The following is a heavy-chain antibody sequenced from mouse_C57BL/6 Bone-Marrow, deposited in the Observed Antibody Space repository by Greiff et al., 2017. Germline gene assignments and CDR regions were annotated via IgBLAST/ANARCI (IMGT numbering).Heavy chain of an antibody. V-gene: IGHV5-4*01. J-gene: IGHJ2*01. CDR2: ISDGGSYT. D-gene: IGHD1-1*01. Sequence: EVNLVESGGGLVKPGGSLKLSCAASGFTFSSYAMSWVRQTPEKRLEWVATISDGGSYTYYPDNVKGRFTISRDNAKNNLYLQMSHLKSEDTAMYYCAREGYYGEDYWGQGTTLTVSS. CDR1: GFTFSSYA. CDR3: AREGYYGEDY.